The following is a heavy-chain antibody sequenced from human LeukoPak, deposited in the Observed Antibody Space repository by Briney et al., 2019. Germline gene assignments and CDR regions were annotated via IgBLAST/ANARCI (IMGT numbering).Heavy chain of an antibody. CDR3: ARDRINMMVLGHDSGLDF. CDR1: GFSLNEYG. D-gene: IGHD3-22*01. Sequence: TGGSLRLSCVGSGFSLNEYGIHWVRQAPGKGLEWVAVVSYDGGHKYYADSVKGRFTISRDTSSDTVSLQMNRLRVEDTAVYYCARDRINMMVLGHDSGLDFWGQGTLVTVSS. CDR2: VSYDGGHK. V-gene: IGHV3-30*03. J-gene: IGHJ4*02.